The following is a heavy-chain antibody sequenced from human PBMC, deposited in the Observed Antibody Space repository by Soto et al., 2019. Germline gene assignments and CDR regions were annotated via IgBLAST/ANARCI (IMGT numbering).Heavy chain of an antibody. CDR1: RGTFSSYA. J-gene: IGHJ6*02. D-gene: IGHD3-16*02. Sequence: SVKVSRKNSRGTFSSYAINWVRQAPGQGLEWMGGIIPIFGTANYAQKFQGRVTITAEESTSTAYMELSSLRSEDTAVYYCARVSILPHYYYYGMDVWGQGPTVTVSS. V-gene: IGHV1-69*13. CDR2: IIPIFGTA. CDR3: ARVSILPHYYYYGMDV.